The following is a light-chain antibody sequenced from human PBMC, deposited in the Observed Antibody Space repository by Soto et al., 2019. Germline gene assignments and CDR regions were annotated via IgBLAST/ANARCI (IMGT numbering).Light chain of an antibody. Sequence: QSALTQPASVSGSPGQSITISCTGTSSDVGGYNYVSWYQQHPGKAPKLMIYDVSNRPSGVSNRFSGSKSGNTASLTISGLQDDDEAAYSCSSYTSSSTYVFGTGTKLTVL. CDR3: SSYTSSSTYV. V-gene: IGLV2-14*01. CDR2: DVS. J-gene: IGLJ1*01. CDR1: SSDVGGYNY.